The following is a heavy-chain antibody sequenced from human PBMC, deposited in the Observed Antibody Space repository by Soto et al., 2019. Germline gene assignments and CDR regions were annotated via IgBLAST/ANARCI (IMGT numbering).Heavy chain of an antibody. D-gene: IGHD6-13*01. V-gene: IGHV1-69*13. J-gene: IGHJ5*02. CDR1: GGTFSSYA. CDR2: IIPIFGTA. CDR3: AREQRMYSRTFDP. Sequence: VASVKVSCKASGGTFSSYAISWVRQAPGQGLEWMGGIIPIFGTANYAQKFQGRVTITADESTSTAYMELSSLRSEDTAVYYCAREQRMYSRTFDPWGQGTLVTVSS.